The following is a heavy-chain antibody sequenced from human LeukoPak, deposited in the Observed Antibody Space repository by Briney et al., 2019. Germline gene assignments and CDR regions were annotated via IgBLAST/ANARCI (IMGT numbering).Heavy chain of an antibody. CDR3: AIVRVRPTRLDAFDI. D-gene: IGHD4/OR15-4a*01. Sequence: PGGSLRLSCAASGFSFSSYGMHWVRQAPGKGLEWVAVISYDGGNKHYADSVKGRFTISRDNSKNTLFLQMNSLRAEDTAVYYCAIVRVRPTRLDAFDIWGQGTMVTVSS. V-gene: IGHV3-30*03. J-gene: IGHJ3*02. CDR1: GFSFSSYG. CDR2: ISYDGGNK.